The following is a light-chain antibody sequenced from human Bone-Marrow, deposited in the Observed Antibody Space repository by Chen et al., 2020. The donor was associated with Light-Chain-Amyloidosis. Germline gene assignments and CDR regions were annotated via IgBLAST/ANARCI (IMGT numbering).Light chain of an antibody. CDR3: QVWDRSSDRPV. CDR2: DDS. CDR1: NIGSTS. V-gene: IGLV3-21*02. Sequence: SYVLTQSSSVSVAPGQTATIACGGNNIGSTSVHWYQQTPGQAPLLVVYDDSDRPSGIPERLSGSNSGNTATLTISRVEAGDEADYYCQVWDRSSDRPVFGGGTKLTV. J-gene: IGLJ3*02.